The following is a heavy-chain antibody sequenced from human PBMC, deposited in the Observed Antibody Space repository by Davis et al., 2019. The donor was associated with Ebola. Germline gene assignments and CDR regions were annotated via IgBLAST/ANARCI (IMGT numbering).Heavy chain of an antibody. CDR2: IIPMFGTA. V-gene: IGHV1-69*06. J-gene: IGHJ6*02. CDR1: GGTFSSYA. CDR3: ARDSIIAVAGRDYYYGMDV. D-gene: IGHD6-19*01. Sequence: SVQVSCKASGGTFSSYAISWVRQAPAQGLEWLGGIIPMFGTANYAQKFQGRVTITADKSTSTAYMELSSLRSEDTAVYYCARDSIIAVAGRDYYYGMDVWGQGTTVTVSS.